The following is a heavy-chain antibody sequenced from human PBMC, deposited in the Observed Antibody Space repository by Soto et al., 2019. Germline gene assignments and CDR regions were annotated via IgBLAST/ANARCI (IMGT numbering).Heavy chain of an antibody. CDR1: GFTFSSYG. D-gene: IGHD3-10*01. J-gene: IGHJ6*02. CDR3: AREGVTMVRGVDYYYYGMDV. V-gene: IGHV3-30*03. CDR2: ISYDGSNK. Sequence: GGSLRLSCAASGFTFSSYGMHWVRQAPGKGLEWVAVISYDGSNKYYADSVKGRFTISRDNSKNTLYLQMNSLRAEDTAVYYCAREGVTMVRGVDYYYYGMDVWGQGTTVTVSS.